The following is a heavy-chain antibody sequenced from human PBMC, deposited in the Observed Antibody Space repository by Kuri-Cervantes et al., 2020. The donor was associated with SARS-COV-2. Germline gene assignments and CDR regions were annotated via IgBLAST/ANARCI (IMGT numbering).Heavy chain of an antibody. CDR3: ATQGRIGGVISNAFDY. CDR2: IYHSGST. D-gene: IGHD3-10*01. CDR1: GGSISSGGYS. V-gene: IGHV4-30-2*03. Sequence: SETLSLTCAVSGGSISSGGYSWSWIRQPPGKGLEWIGYIYHSGSTYYNPSLKSRVTISVDTSKNQFSLKLSSVTAADTAVYYCATQGRIGGVISNAFDYWGQGTLVTVSS. J-gene: IGHJ4*02.